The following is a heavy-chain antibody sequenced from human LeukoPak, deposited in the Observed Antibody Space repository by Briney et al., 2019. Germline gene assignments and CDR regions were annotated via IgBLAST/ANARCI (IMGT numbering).Heavy chain of an antibody. Sequence: SETLSLTCTVSGGSITSYYWSWIRQPPGKGLEWIGYIYYSGSTNYNPSLKSRVTISVDTSKNQFSLKLSSVTAADTAVYYCARAQLNLLVDFGMDVWGQGTTVTVSS. V-gene: IGHV4-59*01. CDR3: ARAQLNLLVDFGMDV. CDR1: GGSITSYY. J-gene: IGHJ6*02. CDR2: IYYSGST. D-gene: IGHD1-1*01.